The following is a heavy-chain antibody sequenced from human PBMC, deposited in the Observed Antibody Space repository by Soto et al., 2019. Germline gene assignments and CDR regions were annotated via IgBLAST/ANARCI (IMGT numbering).Heavy chain of an antibody. J-gene: IGHJ4*02. CDR2: ISSSSSPI. CDR1: GFTFSSYS. V-gene: IGHV3-48*01. D-gene: IGHD4-17*01. CDR3: ARGGTVTTGVYGY. Sequence: VQVVESGGALVQPGGSLRLSCAVSGFTFSSYSMNWVRQAPGKGLEWVSYISSSSSPIYYADSVKGRFTISRDNAKNSLYLQMNSLRAEDTAVYYCARGGTVTTGVYGYWGQGTLVTVSS.